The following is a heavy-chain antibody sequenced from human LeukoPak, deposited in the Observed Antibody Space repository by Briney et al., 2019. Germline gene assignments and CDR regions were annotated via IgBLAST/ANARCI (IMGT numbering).Heavy chain of an antibody. J-gene: IGHJ4*02. V-gene: IGHV3-7*02. CDR3: ARLFSRYFFDQ. CDR2: ITQDGSET. D-gene: IGHD3-9*01. CDR1: GFSFSRFW. Sequence: GGSPRLSCRASGFSFSRFWMTWVRRTPGKGLEWVATITQDGSETFYVDSVKGRFTISRDNAKNSLYLQMKSLRVEDTAVYYCARLFSRYFFDQWGQGTLVTVSS.